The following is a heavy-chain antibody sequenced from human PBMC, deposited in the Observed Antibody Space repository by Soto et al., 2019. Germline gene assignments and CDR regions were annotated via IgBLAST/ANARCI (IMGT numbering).Heavy chain of an antibody. CDR2: IIPSFGKG. D-gene: IGHD5-12*01. V-gene: IGHV1-69*13. CDR1: EGTFSSYA. Sequence: SVEVSCKXSEGTFSSYAISWVRQAPGQGLEWLGGIIPSFGKGNYQQNFQGRLTITADESTSTVYMELSGLTSGDTAVYYCARERGGYNRGDFEFWGQGTLVTVSS. CDR3: ARERGGYNRGDFEF. J-gene: IGHJ4*02.